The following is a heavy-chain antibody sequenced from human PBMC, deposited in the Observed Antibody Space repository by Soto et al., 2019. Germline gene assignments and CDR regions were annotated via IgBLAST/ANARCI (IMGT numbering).Heavy chain of an antibody. J-gene: IGHJ4*02. CDR1: GYSISSSNW. CDR3: ARREIQGPIDY. D-gene: IGHD1-26*01. V-gene: IGHV4-28*01. Sequence: QVQLQESGPGLVKPSDSLSLTCAVSGYSISSSNWWGWIRQPPGKGLEWIGYLYYSGTTDYNPSLKSRVTMSVDTSKNQFSLKLTSVTAVDTAVYYCARREIQGPIDYWGQGTLVTVSS. CDR2: LYYSGTT.